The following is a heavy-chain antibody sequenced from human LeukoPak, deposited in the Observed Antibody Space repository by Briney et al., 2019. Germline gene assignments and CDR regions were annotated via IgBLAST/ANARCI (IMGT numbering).Heavy chain of an antibody. CDR1: GGTFSSYA. V-gene: IGHV1-69*13. CDR3: ARDGVVYAIEGHNWFDP. D-gene: IGHD2-8*02. CDR2: IIPIFGTA. J-gene: IGHJ5*02. Sequence: ASVTASFTASGGTFSSYAISWVRQAPGQGLEWMGGIIPIFGTANYAQKFQGRVTITADESTGTAYMELSSLRSEDTAVYYCARDGVVYAIEGHNWFDPWGQGTLVTVSS.